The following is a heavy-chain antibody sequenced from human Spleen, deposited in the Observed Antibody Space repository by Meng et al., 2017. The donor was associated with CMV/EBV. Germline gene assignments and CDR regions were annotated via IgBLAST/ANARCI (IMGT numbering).Heavy chain of an antibody. CDR3: AKAGDDTLTGHSLPYHYYPMDV. D-gene: IGHD3-9*01. J-gene: IGHJ6*02. V-gene: IGHV3-30*02. Sequence: GSLRLSCAASEFTFNTFNMHWVRQAPGKGLEWVTFIRYDGSNKFYADSVKGRFTISRDNSKNTLYLQMNSLRDEDTAVYYCAKAGDDTLTGHSLPYHYYPMDVWGQGTTVTVSS. CDR1: EFTFNTFN. CDR2: IRYDGSNK.